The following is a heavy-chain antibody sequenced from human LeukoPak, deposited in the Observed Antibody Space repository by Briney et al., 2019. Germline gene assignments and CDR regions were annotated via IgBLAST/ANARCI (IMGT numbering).Heavy chain of an antibody. D-gene: IGHD3-3*01. CDR1: GYTFTGYY. V-gene: IGHV1-46*01. Sequence: ASVKVSCKASGYTFTGYYMHWVRQAPGQGLEWMGIINPSGGSTSYAQKFQGRVTMTRDMSTSTVYMELSSLRSEDTAVYYCARRGPSYDFWSGYQNEYYFDYWGQGTLVTVSS. J-gene: IGHJ4*02. CDR3: ARRGPSYDFWSGYQNEYYFDY. CDR2: INPSGGST.